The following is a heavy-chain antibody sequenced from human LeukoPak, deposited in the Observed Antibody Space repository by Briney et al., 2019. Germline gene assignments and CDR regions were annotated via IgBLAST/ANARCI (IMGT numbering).Heavy chain of an antibody. J-gene: IGHJ4*02. Sequence: PGGSLRLSCAVSGFSFSSYSMNWVRQAPGKGLEWVSYITSSSSTMYYADAVKGRFAISRDNAKNSLYLQMNSLRAEDTAVYYCARKSGSSGYPFDYWGQGTLVTVSS. CDR2: ITSSSSTM. D-gene: IGHD3-22*01. V-gene: IGHV3-48*01. CDR3: ARKSGSSGYPFDY. CDR1: GFSFSSYS.